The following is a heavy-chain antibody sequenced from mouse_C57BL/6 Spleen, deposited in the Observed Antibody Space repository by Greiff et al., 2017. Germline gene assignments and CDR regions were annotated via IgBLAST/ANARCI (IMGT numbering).Heavy chain of an antibody. J-gene: IGHJ2*01. Sequence: QVQLQQPGAELVKPGASVKLSCKASGYTFTSYWMHWVKQRPGQGLEWIGMIHPNSCSTNYNEKFTSKATLTVDKSSSTAYMQLSSMTSEDSAVYYCARSPMITTEDYWGQGTARTVSS. V-gene: IGHV1-64*01. CDR1: GYTFTSYW. CDR3: ARSPMITTEDY. D-gene: IGHD2-4*01. CDR2: IHPNSCST.